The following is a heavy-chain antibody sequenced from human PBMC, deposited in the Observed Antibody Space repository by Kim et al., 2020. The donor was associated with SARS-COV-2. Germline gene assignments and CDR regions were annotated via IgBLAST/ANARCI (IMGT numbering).Heavy chain of an antibody. CDR3: ARAFGGGKWATAY. CDR1: GYTFTGYY. D-gene: IGHD1-26*01. CDR2: INPNSGGT. J-gene: IGHJ4*02. V-gene: IGHV1-2*02. Sequence: ASVKVSCKASGYTFTGYYMHWVRQVPGQGLEWMGWINPNSGGTNYAQKFQGRVTMTRGTSITTAYMELSRLRSDDTAVYYCARAFGGGKWATAYWGQGTLVTVSS.